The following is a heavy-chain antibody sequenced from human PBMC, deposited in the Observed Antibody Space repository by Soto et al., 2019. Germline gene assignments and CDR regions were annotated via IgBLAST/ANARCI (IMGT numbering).Heavy chain of an antibody. CDR1: GFTFRSYA. D-gene: IGHD1-1*01. V-gene: IGHV3-30*04. CDR3: AREIEQLLDY. Sequence: SLRLSCAASGFTFRSYAMHWVRQAPGKGLEWVAVISYDGRNKYYADSVKGRFTTSRDNSKNTLYLQMNRLRAEDTAVYYCAREIEQLLDYWGQGTLVTVSS. CDR2: ISYDGRNK. J-gene: IGHJ4*02.